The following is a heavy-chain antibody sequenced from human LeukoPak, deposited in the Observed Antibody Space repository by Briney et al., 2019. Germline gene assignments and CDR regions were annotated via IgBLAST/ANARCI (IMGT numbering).Heavy chain of an antibody. J-gene: IGHJ4*02. CDR2: INSDGSST. D-gene: IGHD4-17*01. CDR1: GFTFSNYW. V-gene: IGHV3-74*01. Sequence: PGGSLRLSCAASGFTFSNYWMHWVRQAPGKGLVWVSRINSDGSSTTSADSVKSRFTISRDNAKNTLYLQMNSLRAEDTAVYYCAKGGATVIDYWGQGTLVTVSS. CDR3: AKGGATVIDY.